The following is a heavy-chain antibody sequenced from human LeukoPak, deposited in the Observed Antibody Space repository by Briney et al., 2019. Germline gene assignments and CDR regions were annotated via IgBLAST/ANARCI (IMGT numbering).Heavy chain of an antibody. CDR2: ISGSGGST. V-gene: IGHV3-23*01. Sequence: QPGGSLRLSCAASGFTFSSYGMSWVRQAPGKGLEWVSGISGSGGSTYYRDSVKGRFTISRDSSKNTLYLQMNSLRAEDTAVYYCAKEIHDSSGYYSYFEYWGQGTLVTVSS. D-gene: IGHD3-22*01. J-gene: IGHJ4*02. CDR1: GFTFSSYG. CDR3: AKEIHDSSGYYSYFEY.